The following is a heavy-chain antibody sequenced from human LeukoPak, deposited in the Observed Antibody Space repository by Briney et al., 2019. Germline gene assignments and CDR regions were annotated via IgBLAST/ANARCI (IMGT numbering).Heavy chain of an antibody. V-gene: IGHV3-7*01. J-gene: IGHJ4*02. D-gene: IGHD3-10*01. CDR1: GFTFSSYW. Sequence: GGSLRLSCAASGFTFSSYWMSWVRQAPGKGLEWVANIKQDGSEKYYVDSVKGRFTISRDNAKNSLYLQMNSLRAEDTAVYYCARDSALFRAGLDYWGQGTLVTVSS. CDR3: ARDSALFRAGLDY. CDR2: IKQDGSEK.